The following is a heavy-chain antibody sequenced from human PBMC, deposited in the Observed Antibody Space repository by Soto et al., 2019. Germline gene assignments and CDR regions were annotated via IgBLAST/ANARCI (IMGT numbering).Heavy chain of an antibody. V-gene: IGHV1-69*01. CDR3: ARLGYCSGGSCYGVYGDV. Sequence: QVQLVQSGAEVKKPGSSVKVSCKASGGTFSSYAISWVRQAPGQGLEWMGGIIPIFGTANYAQKLQGRVTITADESTSTADMELSSLRSEDTAVYYWARLGYCSGGSCYGVYGDVWGQGTTVTVSS. CDR1: GGTFSSYA. CDR2: IIPIFGTA. J-gene: IGHJ6*02. D-gene: IGHD2-15*01.